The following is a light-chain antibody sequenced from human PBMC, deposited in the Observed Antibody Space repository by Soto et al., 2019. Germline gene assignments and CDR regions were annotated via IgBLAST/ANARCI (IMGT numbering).Light chain of an antibody. CDR3: QHYGSSPPIT. Sequence: EIVLTQSPGTLSLSPGERATLSFMAIQSVSSSYLAWYQQKPGQAPRLLIYGASNRATGIPDRFSGSGSGTDFTLTISRLEPEDFAVYYCQHYGSSPPITFGQGTRLEIK. CDR1: QSVSSSY. V-gene: IGKV3-20*01. CDR2: GAS. J-gene: IGKJ5*01.